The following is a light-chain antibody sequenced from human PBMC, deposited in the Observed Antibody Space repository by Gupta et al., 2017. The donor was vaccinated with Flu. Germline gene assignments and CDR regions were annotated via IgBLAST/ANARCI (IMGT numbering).Light chain of an antibody. CDR3: QHYNGFSGS. CDR1: QSVSSW. V-gene: IGKV1-5*03. J-gene: IGKJ2*03. Sequence: DIQMTQSPSTLSAFVGDRVTITCRASQSVSSWLAWYQQKLGKAPKLLIYRASSLQSGVPSRFSGSGSGTEFTLTISSLQPDDFATYYCQHYNGFSGSCGQGTKLEIK. CDR2: RAS.